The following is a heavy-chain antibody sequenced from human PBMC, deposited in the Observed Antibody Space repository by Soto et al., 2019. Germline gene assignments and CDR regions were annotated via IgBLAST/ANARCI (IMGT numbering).Heavy chain of an antibody. CDR2: IYSGGST. Sequence: EVQLVETGGGLIQPGGSLRLSCAASGFTVSSNYMSWVRQAPGKGLEWVSVIYSGGSTYYADSVKGRFTISRDNPKNTLYLQMNSLRAEDTAVYYCARAAHYYDSSGYYGPYYYYGMDVWGQGTTVTVSS. J-gene: IGHJ6*02. V-gene: IGHV3-53*02. CDR1: GFTVSSNY. D-gene: IGHD3-22*01. CDR3: ARAAHYYDSSGYYGPYYYYGMDV.